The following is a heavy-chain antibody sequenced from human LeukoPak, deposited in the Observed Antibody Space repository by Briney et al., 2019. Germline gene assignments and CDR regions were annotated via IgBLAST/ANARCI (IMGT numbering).Heavy chain of an antibody. CDR3: ATEYDFWSGYAGRDFDY. Sequence: ASVRVSCKASGCTFTGYYMHWVRQAPGQGLEWMGWINPNSGGTNYAQKFQGRVTMTRDTSVSTAYMELSRLRSDDTAVYYCATEYDFWSGYAGRDFDYWGQGTLVTVSS. CDR2: INPNSGGT. CDR1: GCTFTGYY. D-gene: IGHD3-3*01. V-gene: IGHV1-2*02. J-gene: IGHJ4*02.